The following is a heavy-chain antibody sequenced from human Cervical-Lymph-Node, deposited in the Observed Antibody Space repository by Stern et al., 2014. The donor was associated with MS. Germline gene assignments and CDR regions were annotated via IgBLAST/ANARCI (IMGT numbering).Heavy chain of an antibody. CDR1: GYRFTNNW. Sequence: VQLVESGAEVIKPGESLRISCEVSGYRFTNNWIGWVRQMPGKGLEWMGIIYPGDSEPRYSPSFQGQVTILVDKSNSTAYLQWSSLKASDTAIYYCARRGDGYKGIDYWGQGTLVTVSS. CDR2: IYPGDSEP. CDR3: ARRGDGYKGIDY. D-gene: IGHD5-24*01. J-gene: IGHJ4*02. V-gene: IGHV5-51*03.